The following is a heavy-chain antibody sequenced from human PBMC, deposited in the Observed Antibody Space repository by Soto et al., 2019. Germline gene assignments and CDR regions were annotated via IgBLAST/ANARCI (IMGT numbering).Heavy chain of an antibody. CDR1: GGSISSYY. CDR2: IYYSGST. CDR3: GRACPPDIVVVVPRPGYYGMDV. J-gene: IGHJ6*02. Sequence: KTSETLSLTCTVSGGSISSYYWSWIRQPPGKGLEWIGYIYYSGSTNYNPSLKSLVTISVDTSKNQFSLKLSSVTAADTALYYCGRACPPDIVVVVPRPGYYGMDVWGQGTTVTVSS. D-gene: IGHD2-15*01. V-gene: IGHV4-59*01.